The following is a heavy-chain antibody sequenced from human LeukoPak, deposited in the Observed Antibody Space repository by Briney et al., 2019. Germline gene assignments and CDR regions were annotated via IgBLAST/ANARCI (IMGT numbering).Heavy chain of an antibody. CDR1: GFTFSSYS. CDR3: ARLTGYSSSSGYYYGMDL. J-gene: IGHJ6*02. V-gene: IGHV3-21*01. D-gene: IGHD6-6*01. Sequence: PGGSLRLSCAASGFTFSSYSMNWVREAPGKGLEWVSSISSSSSYIYYADSVKGRFTISRDNAKNSLYLQMNSLRAEDTAVYYCARLTGYSSSSGYYYGMDLWGQGTTVTVSS. CDR2: ISSSSSYI.